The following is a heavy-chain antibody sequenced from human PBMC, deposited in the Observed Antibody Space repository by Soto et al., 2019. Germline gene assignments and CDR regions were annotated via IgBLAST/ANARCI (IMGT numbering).Heavy chain of an antibody. J-gene: IGHJ4*02. D-gene: IGHD4-17*01. CDR2: INHSGST. Sequence: NPSETLSLTCAVYTGSFSGYYWSWIRQPPGKGLEWIGEINHSGSTNYNPSLKSRVTISADTSKNQFSLTLTSVTAADTAVYYCARGEFTTVTTYYFDYWAQGTQVTVSS. CDR3: ARGEFTTVTTYYFDY. V-gene: IGHV4-34*01. CDR1: TGSFSGYY.